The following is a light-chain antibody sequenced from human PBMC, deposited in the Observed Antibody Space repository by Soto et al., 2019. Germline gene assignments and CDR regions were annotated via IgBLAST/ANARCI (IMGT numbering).Light chain of an antibody. J-gene: IGKJ1*01. CDR2: GAS. V-gene: IGKV3-20*01. Sequence: EIVLTQSPGTLSLSPGERATLSCRASKRVSSRYVAWYQQKPGQAPRLLIYGASSRATGVPDRFSGSGSGTDFTLTISRLEHEDFAVYYCQQYGSSPRTFGQGTKVEIK. CDR1: KRVSSRY. CDR3: QQYGSSPRT.